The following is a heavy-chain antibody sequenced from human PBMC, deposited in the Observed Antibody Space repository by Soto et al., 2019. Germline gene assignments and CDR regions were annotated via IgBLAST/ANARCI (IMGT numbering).Heavy chain of an antibody. J-gene: IGHJ4*02. V-gene: IGHV3-23*01. CDR1: VFPFGANA. D-gene: IGHD1-26*01. CDR3: ATEMGATQGPFDN. CDR2: LSNTGRRT. Sequence: XGSLQLSCVVSVFPFGANAMSWVRQAPGKGLEWVSGLSNTGRRTSYADSVKGRFNISRDNSENTVYLQMNSLRVEDTAVYYCATEMGATQGPFDNWGQGTLVTVSS.